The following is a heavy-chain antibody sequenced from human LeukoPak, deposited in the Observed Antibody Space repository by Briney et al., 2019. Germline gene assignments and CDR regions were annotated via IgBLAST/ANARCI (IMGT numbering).Heavy chain of an antibody. CDR1: GGSISSYY. V-gene: IGHV4-4*07. Sequence: PSETLSLTCTVSGGSISSYYWSWIRQPAGKGLEWIGRIYTSGSTNYNPSLKSRVTMSVDTSKNQFSLKLSSVTAADTAVYFCAMGSEYCSSTSCSILRNWFDPWGQGTLVTVSS. CDR2: IYTSGST. CDR3: AMGSEYCSSTSCSILRNWFDP. D-gene: IGHD2-2*01. J-gene: IGHJ5*02.